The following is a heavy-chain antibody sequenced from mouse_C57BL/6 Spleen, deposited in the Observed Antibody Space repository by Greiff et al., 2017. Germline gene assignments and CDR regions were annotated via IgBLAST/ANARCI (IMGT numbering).Heavy chain of an antibody. CDR1: GYTFTDYY. D-gene: IGHD2-2*01. Sequence: VQLKQSGPELVKPGASVKISCKASGYTFTDYYMNWVKQSHGKSLEWIGDINPNNGGTSYNQKFKGKATLTVDKSSSTAYMELRSLTSEDSAVYYCARGEGYDWYFDVWGTGTTVTVSS. CDR2: INPNNGGT. CDR3: ARGEGYDWYFDV. V-gene: IGHV1-26*01. J-gene: IGHJ1*03.